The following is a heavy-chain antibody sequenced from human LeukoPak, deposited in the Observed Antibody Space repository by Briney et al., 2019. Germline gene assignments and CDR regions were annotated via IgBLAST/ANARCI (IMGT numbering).Heavy chain of an antibody. CDR2: IIPIFGTA. J-gene: IGHJ6*04. Sequence: ASVKVSCKAPGGTFSSYAISWVRQAPGQGLEWMGGIIPIFGTANYAQKFQGRVTITADESTSTAYMELSSLRSEDTAVYYCARDSHLYPNHPSTTVSVWGKGTTVTVSS. CDR1: GGTFSSYA. CDR3: ARDSHLYPNHPSTTVSV. V-gene: IGHV1-69*13. D-gene: IGHD4-17*01.